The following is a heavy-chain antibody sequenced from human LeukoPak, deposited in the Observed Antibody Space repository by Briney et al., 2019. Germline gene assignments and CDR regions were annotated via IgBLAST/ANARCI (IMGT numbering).Heavy chain of an antibody. Sequence: SETLSLTCTVSGGSTNSGSYYWNWIRQPPGKGLEWIGYIYYSGSTNYNPSLKSRVTISVDTSKNQFSLKLSSVTAADTAVYYCARGLTRFNYFDYWGQGTLVTVSS. CDR1: GGSTNSGSYY. D-gene: IGHD4-11*01. CDR2: IYYSGST. J-gene: IGHJ4*02. CDR3: ARGLTRFNYFDY. V-gene: IGHV4-61*01.